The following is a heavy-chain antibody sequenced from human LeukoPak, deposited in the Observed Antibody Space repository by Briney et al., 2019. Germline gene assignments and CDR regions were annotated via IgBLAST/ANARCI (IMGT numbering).Heavy chain of an antibody. CDR2: ISSNGGST. V-gene: IGHV3-64D*09. J-gene: IGHJ4*02. CDR1: GFTFSSYA. D-gene: IGHD5-18*01. Sequence: GGSLRLSCSASGFTFSSYAMHWVRQAPGKGLEYVSSISSNGGSTYYADSVKGRFTVSRENSKNTLNLQMSSLRDEDTAVYYCVKAGIGYSYGYSDYWGQGTLVTVSS. CDR3: VKAGIGYSYGYSDY.